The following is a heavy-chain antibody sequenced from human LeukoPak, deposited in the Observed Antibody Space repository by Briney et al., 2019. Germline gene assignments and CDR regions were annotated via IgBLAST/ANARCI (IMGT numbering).Heavy chain of an antibody. CDR3: ARDPSNTRGWYQYFDA. V-gene: IGHV1-18*01. CDR1: GYTFTHHG. D-gene: IGHD6-19*01. J-gene: IGHJ2*01. CDR2: ISCYNGDT. Sequence: GASVKVSCKASGYTFTHHGIAWIRQAPGQGLEWLGWISCYNGDTIYAQKFQGRVTLTTEKSTSTVYMELRSLTSDDTAVYYCARDPSNTRGWYQYFDAWGRGTLVSVSS.